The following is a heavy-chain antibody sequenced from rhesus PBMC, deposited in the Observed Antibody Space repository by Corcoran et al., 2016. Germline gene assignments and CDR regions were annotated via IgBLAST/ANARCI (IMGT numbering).Heavy chain of an antibody. CDR3: ARLIVGS. Sequence: QVQLQESGPAVVKPSETLSLTCAVSGGSISSSNWWSWIRQSPGKGLEWIGGIYGSGGCTEYNPSLKPRVPISIDTSKNQLSLKLSSVTAADTAVYYCARLIVGSWGQGVLVTVSS. D-gene: IGHD2-15*01. J-gene: IGHJ4*01. CDR2: IYGSGGCT. V-gene: IGHV4-93*02. CDR1: GGSISSSNW.